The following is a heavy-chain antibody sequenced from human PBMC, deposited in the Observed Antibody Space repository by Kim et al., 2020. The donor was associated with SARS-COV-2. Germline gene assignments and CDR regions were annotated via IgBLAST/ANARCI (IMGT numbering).Heavy chain of an antibody. CDR3: ARELSAYIDT. V-gene: IGHV4-34*01. Sequence: SETLSLTCAVYGGSFSGYYWSWIRQPPGKGLEWIGEINHSGSTNYNPSLKSRVTISVDTSKNQFSLKLSSVTAADTAVYYCARELSAYIDTWGQGTLVTVSS. CDR2: INHSGST. CDR1: GGSFSGYY. D-gene: IGHD2-2*02. J-gene: IGHJ5*02.